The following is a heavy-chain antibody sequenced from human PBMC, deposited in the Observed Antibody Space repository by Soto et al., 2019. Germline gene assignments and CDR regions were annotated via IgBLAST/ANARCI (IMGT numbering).Heavy chain of an antibody. CDR1: GFTFSSYA. CDR3: AANRVYNYYYGMDV. J-gene: IGHJ6*02. Sequence: EVQLLESGGGLVQPGGSLRLSCAASGFTFSSYAMSWVRQAPGKGLEWVSAISGSGGSTYYADSVKGRFTISRDNSKNTLYLQMNSLRAEDTAVYYCAANRVYNYYYGMDVWGQGTTVTVSS. V-gene: IGHV3-23*01. D-gene: IGHD3-10*01. CDR2: ISGSGGST.